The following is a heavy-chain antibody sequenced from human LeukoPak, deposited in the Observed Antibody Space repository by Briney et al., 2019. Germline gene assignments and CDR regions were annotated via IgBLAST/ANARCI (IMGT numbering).Heavy chain of an antibody. CDR1: GFTFSSYS. Sequence: PGGSLRLSCAASGFTFSSYSMNWVRQAPGKGLEWVAFISYDGSDIYYADSVKGRFTVSRDNSKNALFLQVHNLRPDDTAVFYCVRDIIYGADFSDVWGKGTTVTVSS. J-gene: IGHJ6*04. CDR2: ISYDGSDI. V-gene: IGHV3-30*03. D-gene: IGHD4-17*01. CDR3: VRDIIYGADFSDV.